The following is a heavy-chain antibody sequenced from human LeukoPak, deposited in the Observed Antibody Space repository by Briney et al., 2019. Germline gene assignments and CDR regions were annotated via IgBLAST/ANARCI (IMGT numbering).Heavy chain of an antibody. Sequence: SETLSLTCTVSGGSISSSSYCWGWIRQPPGKGLEWIGSIYYSGSTYYNPSLKSRVTISVDTSKNQFSLKLSSVTAADTAVYYCARGTMVRGVIGAFDIWGQGTMVTVSS. CDR2: IYYSGST. V-gene: IGHV4-39*01. CDR3: ARGTMVRGVIGAFDI. D-gene: IGHD3-10*01. CDR1: GGSISSSSYC. J-gene: IGHJ3*02.